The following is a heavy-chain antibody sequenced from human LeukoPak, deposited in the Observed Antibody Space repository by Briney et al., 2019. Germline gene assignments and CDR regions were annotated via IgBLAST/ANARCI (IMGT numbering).Heavy chain of an antibody. J-gene: IGHJ4*02. V-gene: IGHV4-34*01. CDR3: ARLAADKKYYDFWSGYFGFDY. CDR1: GGSFSGYY. D-gene: IGHD3-3*01. Sequence: SETLSLTCAVYGGSFSGYYWSWIRQPPGKGLEWIGEINHSGSTNYNPSLKSRVTISVDTSKNQFSLKLSSVTAADTAVYYCARLAADKKYYDFWSGYFGFDYWGQGTLVTVSS. CDR2: INHSGST.